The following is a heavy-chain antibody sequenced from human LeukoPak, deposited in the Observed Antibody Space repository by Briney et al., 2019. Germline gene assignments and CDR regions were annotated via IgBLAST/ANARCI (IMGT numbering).Heavy chain of an antibody. CDR1: GYTFTGYN. J-gene: IGHJ3*01. CDR3: ARKKVVREVVAAYVDVVATVAFDV. CDR2: INPNSGGT. D-gene: IGHD5-12*01. V-gene: IGHV1-2*02. Sequence: GASVKVSCKASGYTFTGYNMHWVRQAPGQGLEWMGWINPNSGGTNYAQKFQGRVTMTMDTSISTAYMELSRLRSDDTAVYYCARKKVVREVVAAYVDVVATVAFDVWGQGTMVTVSS.